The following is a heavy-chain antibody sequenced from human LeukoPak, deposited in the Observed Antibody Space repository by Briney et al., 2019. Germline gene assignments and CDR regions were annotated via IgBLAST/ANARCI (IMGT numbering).Heavy chain of an antibody. Sequence: PSETLSLTCTVSGGSISSYYWSWIRQPAGKGLEWIGRIYTSGSTNYNPSLKSRVTMSVDTSKNQFSLKLSSVTAADTAVYYCARTAKVLLWFGPRNRNYYFDYWGQGTLVTVSS. V-gene: IGHV4-4*07. J-gene: IGHJ4*02. CDR1: GGSISSYY. D-gene: IGHD3-10*01. CDR3: ARTAKVLLWFGPRNRNYYFDY. CDR2: IYTSGST.